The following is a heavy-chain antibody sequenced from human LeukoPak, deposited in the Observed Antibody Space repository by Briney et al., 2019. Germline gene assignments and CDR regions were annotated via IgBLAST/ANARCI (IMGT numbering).Heavy chain of an antibody. CDR2: INSDGSST. Sequence: AGGSLRLSCAASGFTFSSYWMHWVRQAPGKGLVWVSRINSDGSSTSYADSVKGRFTISRDNAKNTLYLQMNSLRAEDTAAYYCASERYYYDSSGYHRDYWGQGTLVTVSS. D-gene: IGHD3-22*01. CDR1: GFTFSSYW. V-gene: IGHV3-74*01. J-gene: IGHJ4*02. CDR3: ASERYYYDSSGYHRDY.